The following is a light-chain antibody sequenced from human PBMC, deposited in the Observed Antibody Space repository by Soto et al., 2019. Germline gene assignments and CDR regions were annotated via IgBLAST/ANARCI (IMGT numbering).Light chain of an antibody. CDR1: QSVSSY. J-gene: IGKJ1*01. CDR3: QQRSNLPK. CDR2: DAS. V-gene: IGKV3-11*01. Sequence: EIVLTQSPATLSLSPGERATLSCRASQSVSSYLAWYQQKPGQAPRLLIYDASNRATGIPARFSGSGSGTDVTLTISSLEAEALAGYNCQQRSNLPKFGQGTKVEIK.